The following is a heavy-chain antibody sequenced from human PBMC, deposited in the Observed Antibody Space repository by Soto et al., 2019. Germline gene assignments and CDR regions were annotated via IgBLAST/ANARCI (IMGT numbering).Heavy chain of an antibody. CDR2: IIPIFGTA. Sequence: AGKSCCNDSGGTFSSYAISWVRQAPGQGLEWMGGIIPIFGTANYAQKFQGRVTITADESTSTAYMELSSLRSEDTAVYYCARADYYDSSGYRNEFVYNWFGHWGHVTPVPVS. CDR3: ARADYYDSSGYRNEFVYNWFGH. J-gene: IGHJ5*02. D-gene: IGHD3-22*01. CDR1: GGTFSSYA. V-gene: IGHV1-69*13.